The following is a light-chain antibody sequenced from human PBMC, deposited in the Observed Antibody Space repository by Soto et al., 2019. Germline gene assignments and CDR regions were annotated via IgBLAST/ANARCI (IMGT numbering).Light chain of an antibody. CDR1: QSVSSNF. Sequence: ENVLTQSPGTLSLSPGERATLSCRASQSVSSNFLAWYQQKPGQAPRHLIYGASNRATGITDRFSGSGYGTDFTLTISRLEPEDFAVYYCQQYDSSPRTFGQGTKVEIK. V-gene: IGKV3-20*01. CDR2: GAS. J-gene: IGKJ1*01. CDR3: QQYDSSPRT.